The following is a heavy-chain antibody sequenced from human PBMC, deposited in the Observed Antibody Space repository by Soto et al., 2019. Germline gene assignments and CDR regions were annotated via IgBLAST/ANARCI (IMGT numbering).Heavy chain of an antibody. D-gene: IGHD1-26*01. J-gene: IGHJ5*02. CDR1: GFPFGDHA. CDR2: ITGRGDTT. CDR3: AKDLYVQPPSGWFDP. V-gene: IGHV3-23*01. Sequence: PGGSLRLSCAASGFPFGDHAMHWVRQAPGKGLEWVSAITGRGDTTYYADSVKGRFTVSRDNSKNTLFLQMMSLRAEDTAVYYCAKDLYVQPPSGWFDPWRQGTVVTVSS.